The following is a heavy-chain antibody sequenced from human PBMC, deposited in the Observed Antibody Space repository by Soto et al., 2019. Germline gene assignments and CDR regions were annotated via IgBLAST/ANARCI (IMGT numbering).Heavy chain of an antibody. J-gene: IGHJ4*02. Sequence: QVQLVQSGAEVKKPGASVRVSCKASGYNFTSYYMHWVRQAPGQGLEWMGIVKPNGGGTSYAQKFQGRVTMTRDTSTSTVYMELTGLRSKDTAVYYCARGGEWLQLDYWGQGTLVTVSS. CDR3: ARGGEWLQLDY. V-gene: IGHV1-46*01. D-gene: IGHD5-12*01. CDR2: VKPNGGGT. CDR1: GYNFTSYY.